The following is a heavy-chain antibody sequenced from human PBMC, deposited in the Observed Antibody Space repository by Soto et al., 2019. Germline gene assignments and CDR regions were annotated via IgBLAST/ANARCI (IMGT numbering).Heavy chain of an antibody. V-gene: IGHV3-30*18. J-gene: IGHJ6*01. D-gene: IGHD4-4*01. CDR2: ISYDGSNK. CDR3: AKDRITTPDYYYGMDV. CDR1: GFTFSSYG. Sequence: SLRLSCAASGFTFSSYGMHWVRQAPGKGLEWVAVISYDGSNKYYADSVKGRFTISRDNSKNTLYLQMNSLRAEDTAVYYCAKDRITTPDYYYGMDVWGQGTTVTVSS.